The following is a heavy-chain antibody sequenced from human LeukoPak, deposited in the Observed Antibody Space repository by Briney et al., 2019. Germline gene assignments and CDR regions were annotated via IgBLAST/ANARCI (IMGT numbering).Heavy chain of an antibody. D-gene: IGHD6-19*01. CDR1: GFTFSSYA. Sequence: GGSLRLSCAASGFTFSSYAMSWVRQAPGKGLEWVSAISGSSGSTYYADSVKGRFTISRDNAKNSLYLQMNSLRAEDTAVYYCARDNLQQWLVRVHFDYWGQGTLVTVSS. CDR3: ARDNLQQWLVRVHFDY. CDR2: ISGSSGST. J-gene: IGHJ4*02. V-gene: IGHV3-23*01.